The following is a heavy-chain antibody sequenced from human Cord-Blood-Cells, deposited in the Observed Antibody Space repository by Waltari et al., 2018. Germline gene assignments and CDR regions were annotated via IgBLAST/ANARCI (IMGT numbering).Heavy chain of an antibody. Sequence: EVQLVESGGGLIQPGGSLRLSCAASGFTVSSNYTSWVRQAPGKGLEWVSVIYSGGSTYYADSVKGRFTISRDNSKNPLYLQMNSLRAEDTAVYYCARVDGDYTFDYWGQGTLVTVSS. D-gene: IGHD4-17*01. CDR3: ARVDGDYTFDY. CDR2: IYSGGST. V-gene: IGHV3-53*01. J-gene: IGHJ4*02. CDR1: GFTVSSNY.